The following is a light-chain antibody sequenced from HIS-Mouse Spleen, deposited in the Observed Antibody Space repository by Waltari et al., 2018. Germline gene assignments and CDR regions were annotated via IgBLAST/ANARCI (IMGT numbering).Light chain of an antibody. CDR3: QKYNSAPLIT. CDR2: AAS. CDR1: QGISSY. J-gene: IGKJ5*01. Sequence: DIQLTQSPSFLSASVGDRVTITCRASQGISSYLAWYQQKPGKAPKLLIYAASTLQSGVPSRFSGSGSGTEFTLTISSLQPEDFATYYCQKYNSAPLITFGQGTRLEIK. V-gene: IGKV1-9*01.